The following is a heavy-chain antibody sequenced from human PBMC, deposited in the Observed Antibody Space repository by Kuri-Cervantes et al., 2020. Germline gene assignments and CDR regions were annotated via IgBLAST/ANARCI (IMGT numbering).Heavy chain of an antibody. D-gene: IGHD3-3*01. Sequence: GGSLRLSCAASGLTFSTYAMHWIRQAPGKGLEWVTVISYDGNNRYYADSVKGRFTISRDNSKNTLYLQMNSLRAEDTAVYYCARGTFEGYDFWSGYYPFDYWGQGTLVTVSS. J-gene: IGHJ4*02. CDR3: ARGTFEGYDFWSGYYPFDY. CDR2: ISYDGNNR. V-gene: IGHV3-30*07. CDR1: GLTFSTYA.